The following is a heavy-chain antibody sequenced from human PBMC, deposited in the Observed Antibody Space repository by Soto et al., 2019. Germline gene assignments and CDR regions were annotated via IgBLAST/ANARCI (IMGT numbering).Heavy chain of an antibody. CDR3: AKGHRLRDAFDI. CDR1: GFTFDDYA. Sequence: PGGSLRLSCAASGFTFDDYAMHWVRQAPGKGLEWVSGISWNSGSIGYADSVKGRFTISRDNAKNSLYLQMNSLRAEDTALYYCAKGHRLRDAFDIWGQGTMVTVSS. J-gene: IGHJ3*02. V-gene: IGHV3-9*01. CDR2: ISWNSGSI.